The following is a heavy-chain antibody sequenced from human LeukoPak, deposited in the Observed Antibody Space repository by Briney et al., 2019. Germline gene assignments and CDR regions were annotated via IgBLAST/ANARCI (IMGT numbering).Heavy chain of an antibody. D-gene: IGHD3-22*01. J-gene: IGHJ5*02. CDR2: INHSGST. CDR3: ARSLLSRITMIVVAIDP. Sequence: SETLSLTCAVYGGSFSGYYWSWIRQPPGKGLEWIGEINHSGSTNYNPSLKSRVTISVDTSKNQFSLKLSSVTAADTAVYYCARSLLSRITMIVVAIDPWGQGTLVTVSS. V-gene: IGHV4-34*01. CDR1: GGSFSGYY.